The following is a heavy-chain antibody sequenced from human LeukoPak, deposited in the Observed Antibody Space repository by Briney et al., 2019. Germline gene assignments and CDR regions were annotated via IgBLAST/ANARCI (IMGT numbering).Heavy chain of an antibody. CDR2: ISSNGGST. V-gene: IGHV3-64*04. D-gene: IGHD4-23*01. J-gene: IGHJ4*02. CDR1: GFTFSSYA. Sequence: PGGSLRLSCSASGFTFSSYAMHWVRQAPGKGLEYVSAISSNGGSTYYADSVKGRFTISRDNSKNTLYLQVNSLRAEDTALYYCARRGDGGRSFDHWGQGTLVTVSS. CDR3: ARRGDGGRSFDH.